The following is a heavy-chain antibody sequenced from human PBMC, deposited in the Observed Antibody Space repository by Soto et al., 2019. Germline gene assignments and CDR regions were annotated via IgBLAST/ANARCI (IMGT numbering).Heavy chain of an antibody. CDR3: ARGSGVVVTD. V-gene: IGHV1-3*01. D-gene: IGHD2-21*02. CDR2: INAGNGNT. Sequence: ASVKVSCKASGYTFTSYAMHWVRQAPGQRLEWMGWINAGNGNTKYSQKFQGRVTITTDTSASTAYMELSSLRSEDQAVYDWARGSGVVVTDWGQGTLVTVSS. CDR1: GYTFTSYA. J-gene: IGHJ4*02.